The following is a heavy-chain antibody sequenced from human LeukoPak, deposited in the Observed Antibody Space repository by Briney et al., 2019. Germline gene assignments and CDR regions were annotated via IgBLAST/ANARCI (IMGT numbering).Heavy chain of an antibody. J-gene: IGHJ4*02. V-gene: IGHV1-46*01. D-gene: IGHD3-22*01. CDR2: INPSGGST. Sequence: RQAPGQXLEWMGIINPSGGSTSYAQKFQGRVTMTRDMSTSTVYMELSSLRSEDTAVYYCARDRASSGYLLDYWGQGTLVTVSS. CDR3: ARDRASSGYLLDY.